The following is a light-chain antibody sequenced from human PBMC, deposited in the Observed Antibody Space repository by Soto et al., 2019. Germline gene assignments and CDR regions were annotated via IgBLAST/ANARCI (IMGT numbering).Light chain of an antibody. CDR3: LLSLGRARV. CDR2: VTT. Sequence: VVTQEPSLTVSPGGTATLPSGSSTGAVTSGHWPYWFQRKPGQAPRTLVYVTTNKQSWTPTGFSGSLLGCKAALTLSGAQPEDEADYYCLLSLGRARVFRGRTKETVL. V-gene: IGLV7-46*01. CDR1: TGAVTSGHW. J-gene: IGLJ3*02.